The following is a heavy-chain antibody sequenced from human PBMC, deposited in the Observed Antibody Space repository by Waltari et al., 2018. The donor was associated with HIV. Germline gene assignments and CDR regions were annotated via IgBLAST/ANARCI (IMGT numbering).Heavy chain of an antibody. D-gene: IGHD2-15*01. CDR3: ASLYCSGGSCYDY. CDR2: IKQDGSEK. J-gene: IGHJ4*02. V-gene: IGHV3-7*01. CDR1: GFTFSRYW. Sequence: EGQLVESGGGLVQPGGSLRLSCAAYGFTFSRYWMTWVRQAPGKGLEWVANIKQDGSEKYYADSGKGRFTISRDNAKNSLYLQMNSLRAEDTAVYYCASLYCSGGSCYDYWGQGTLVTVSS.